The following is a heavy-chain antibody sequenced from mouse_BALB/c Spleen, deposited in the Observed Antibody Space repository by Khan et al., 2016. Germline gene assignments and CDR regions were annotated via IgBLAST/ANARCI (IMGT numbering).Heavy chain of an antibody. J-gene: IGHJ2*01. CDR3: AGRSYYGNYGDY. Sequence: EVQLQESGPDLVKPSQSLSLTCTVTGYSITSGYSWPWIRQFPGNKLEWMGYIHYSGSTNYNPSLKSRISITRDTSKNQFFLQWNSVTTEDTATECCAGRSYYGNYGDYWGEGTTLTVSS. D-gene: IGHD1-1*01. CDR1: GYSITSGYS. V-gene: IGHV3-1*02. CDR2: IHYSGST.